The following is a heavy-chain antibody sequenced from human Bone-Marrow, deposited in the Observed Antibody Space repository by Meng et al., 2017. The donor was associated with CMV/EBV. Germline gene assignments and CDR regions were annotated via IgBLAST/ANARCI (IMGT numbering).Heavy chain of an antibody. CDR3: ATLSLVGASQKSDY. Sequence: SETLSLTCTVSGGSISSSSYYWGWIRQPPGKGLEWIGSIYYSGSTYYNPSLKSRVTISVDTSKNQFSLKLSSVTAADTAVYYCATLSLVGASQKSDYWGQGTLVTGSS. CDR1: GGSISSSSYY. J-gene: IGHJ4*02. CDR2: IYYSGST. V-gene: IGHV4-39*01. D-gene: IGHD1-26*01.